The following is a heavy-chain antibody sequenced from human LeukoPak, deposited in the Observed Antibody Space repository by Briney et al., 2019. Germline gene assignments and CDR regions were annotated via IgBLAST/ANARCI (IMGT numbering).Heavy chain of an antibody. CDR1: GYTFTGYY. Sequence: ASVKVSCKASGYTFTGYYMHWVRQAPGQGLEWTGWINPNSGGTNYAQKFQGRVTMTRDTSISTAYMELSRLRSDDTAVYYCARVSRVVVPAAISYWGQGTLVTVSS. D-gene: IGHD2-2*01. J-gene: IGHJ4*02. V-gene: IGHV1-2*02. CDR2: INPNSGGT. CDR3: ARVSRVVVPAAISY.